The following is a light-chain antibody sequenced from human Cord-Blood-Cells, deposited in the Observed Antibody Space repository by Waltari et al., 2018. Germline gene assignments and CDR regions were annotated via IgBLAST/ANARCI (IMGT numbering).Light chain of an antibody. J-gene: IGKJ5*01. Sequence: EIVMTQSPATLSVSPGERATLSCRASQSVSSNLAWYQQKPGQAPRLLIYGASTRATGIPARFSGSGSRTEFTLTISSLPSEDFAVYYCQQYNNWPITFGQGSRLEIK. CDR2: GAS. CDR1: QSVSSN. CDR3: QQYNNWPIT. V-gene: IGKV3-15*01.